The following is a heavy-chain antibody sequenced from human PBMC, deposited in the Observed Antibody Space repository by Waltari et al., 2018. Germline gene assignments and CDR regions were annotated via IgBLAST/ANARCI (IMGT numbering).Heavy chain of an antibody. CDR3: ARDSSSWYLFDY. J-gene: IGHJ4*02. V-gene: IGHV6-1*01. D-gene: IGHD6-13*01. Sequence: QLQLQQSGPGLVMPSHTLSLTCAISGDSVSRLSAAWNWIRQSPSRGLEWLGRTYYSSKWYKDYAVSVNSRITINPDTSKNQFSLQLNSVTPEDTAVYYCARDSSSWYLFDYWGQGTLVTVSS. CDR1: GDSVSRLSAA. CDR2: TYYSSKWYK.